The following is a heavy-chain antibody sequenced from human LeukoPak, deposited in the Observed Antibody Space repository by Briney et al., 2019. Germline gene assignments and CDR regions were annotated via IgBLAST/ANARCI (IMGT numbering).Heavy chain of an antibody. J-gene: IGHJ4*02. CDR3: TKESVTYRDY. Sequence: GRSLRLSCAASGFTFSSYAMHWVRQAPGKGLEWVAVISYDGSNKYYADSVKGRFTISRDNSKNTLYLQMNSLRAEDTAVYYCTKESVTYRDYWGQGTLVTVSS. D-gene: IGHD2-21*02. CDR1: GFTFSSYA. CDR2: ISYDGSNK. V-gene: IGHV3-30-3*01.